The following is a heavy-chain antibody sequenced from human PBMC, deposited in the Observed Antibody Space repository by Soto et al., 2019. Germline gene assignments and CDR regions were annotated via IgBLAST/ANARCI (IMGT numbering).Heavy chain of an antibody. Sequence: GESLKISCKGSGYSFTSYWIGWVRQMPGKGLEWMGIIYPADSDTRYSPSFQGQVTISADKSITTSYLQWSSLKDSDTAMYYCARRNNLEWPYWGQGTLVTVSS. CDR1: GYSFTSYW. V-gene: IGHV5-51*01. CDR3: ARRNNLEWPY. J-gene: IGHJ4*02. D-gene: IGHD3-3*01. CDR2: IYPADSDT.